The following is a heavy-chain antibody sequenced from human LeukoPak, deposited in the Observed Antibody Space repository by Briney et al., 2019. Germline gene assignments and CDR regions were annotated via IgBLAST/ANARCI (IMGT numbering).Heavy chain of an antibody. CDR3: ARGGSLYSYGSLRDYYYMDV. CDR1: GGSFSGYY. J-gene: IGHJ6*03. Sequence: PSETLPLTCAVYGGSFSGYYWSWIRQPPGKGLEWIGEINHSGSTNYNPSLKSRVTISVDTSKNQFSLKLSSVTAADTAVYYCARGGSLYSYGSLRDYYYMDVWGKGTTVTVSS. D-gene: IGHD5-18*01. CDR2: INHSGST. V-gene: IGHV4-34*01.